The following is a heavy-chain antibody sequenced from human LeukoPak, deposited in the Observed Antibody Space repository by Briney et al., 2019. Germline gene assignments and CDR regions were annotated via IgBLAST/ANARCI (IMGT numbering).Heavy chain of an antibody. CDR1: GFTASRNY. J-gene: IGHJ4*02. CDR3: ARERPENYYDSSGYFDY. D-gene: IGHD3-22*01. Sequence: GGSLRLSCAASGFTASRNYMSWVRHAPGKGLEWVSVIYSGGNTYYADSVKGRFTISRDNSKNTLYLQMNSLRADDTAVYYCARERPENYYDSSGYFDYWGQGTLVTVSS. V-gene: IGHV3-53*01. CDR2: IYSGGNT.